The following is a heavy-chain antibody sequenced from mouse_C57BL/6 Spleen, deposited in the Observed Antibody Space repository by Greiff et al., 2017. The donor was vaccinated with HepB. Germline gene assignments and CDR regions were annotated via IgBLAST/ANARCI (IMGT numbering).Heavy chain of an antibody. D-gene: IGHD2-2*01. Sequence: VQLQQSGAELVRPGASVKLSCTASGFNIKDDYMHWVKQRPEQGLEWIGWIDPENGDTEYASKFQGKATITADTSSNTAYLQLSSLTSEDTAVYYCTTMRLRRGYYFDYWGQGTTLTVSS. V-gene: IGHV14-4*01. CDR1: GFNIKDDY. CDR2: IDPENGDT. CDR3: TTMRLRRGYYFDY. J-gene: IGHJ2*01.